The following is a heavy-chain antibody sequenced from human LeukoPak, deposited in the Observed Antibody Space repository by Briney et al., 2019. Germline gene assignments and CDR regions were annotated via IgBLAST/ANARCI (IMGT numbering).Heavy chain of an antibody. Sequence: VASVKVSCKASGGTFSSYAISWVRQSPGQGLEWMGGIIPIFGTANYAQKFQGRVTITTDESTSTAYMELSSLRSEDTAVYYCASWDGSSHWFDPWGQGTLVTVSS. CDR1: GGTFSSYA. CDR2: IIPIFGTA. D-gene: IGHD6-6*01. V-gene: IGHV1-69*05. J-gene: IGHJ5*02. CDR3: ASWDGSSHWFDP.